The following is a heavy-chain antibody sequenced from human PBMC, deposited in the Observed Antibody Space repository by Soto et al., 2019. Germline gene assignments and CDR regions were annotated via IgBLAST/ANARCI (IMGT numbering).Heavy chain of an antibody. CDR1: GDTFTGYY. J-gene: IGHJ3*02. CDR3: ARDRGGHAFDI. V-gene: IGHV1-2*04. CDR2: INPNSGGT. D-gene: IGHD3-10*01. Sequence: ASVKVSCKASGDTFTGYYMHWVRQAPGQGLEWVGWINPNSGGTNYAQKFQGWVTMTRDTSISTAYMELSRLRSDDTAVYYCARDRGGHAFDIWGQGTMVTVSS.